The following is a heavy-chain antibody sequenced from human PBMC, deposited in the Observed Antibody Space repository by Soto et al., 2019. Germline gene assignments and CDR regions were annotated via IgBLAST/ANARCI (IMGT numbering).Heavy chain of an antibody. CDR3: AKDLKTTISDYGMDV. D-gene: IGHD2-21*01. CDR1: GFTFVSHG. J-gene: IGHJ6*02. Sequence: QVQLVESGGCLVQPGGSLRLTCVASGFTFVSHGMHWVRQAPGKGLEWVAVISYDETNEYYVDSVKGRFTISRDNSKSTLYLQMSRLRPEDTAVYKCAKDLKTTISDYGMDVGGQGTTVTVSS. CDR2: ISYDETNE. V-gene: IGHV3-30*18.